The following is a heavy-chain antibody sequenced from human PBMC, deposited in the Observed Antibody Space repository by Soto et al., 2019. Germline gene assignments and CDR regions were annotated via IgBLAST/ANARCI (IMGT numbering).Heavy chain of an antibody. V-gene: IGHV1-2*04. D-gene: IGHD4-17*01. J-gene: IGHJ4*02. CDR2: INPNSGGT. CDR3: ARSPDYGDYRFDY. CDR1: GYTFTGYY. Sequence: ASVKGSCKASGYTFTGYYMHWVRQAPGQGLEWMGWINPNSGGTNYAQKFKGWVTMTRDTSISTAYMELSRLRSDDMAVYYCARSPDYGDYRFDYWGQGTLVTVSS.